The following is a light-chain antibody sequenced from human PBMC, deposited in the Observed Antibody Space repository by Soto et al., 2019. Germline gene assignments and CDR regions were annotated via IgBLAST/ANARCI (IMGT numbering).Light chain of an antibody. CDR2: GVS. J-gene: IGLJ2*01. CDR3: SSYTRTNTLV. CDR1: SSDIGDFNY. V-gene: IGLV2-14*01. Sequence: QSALTQPASVSGSPGQSITISCTGASSDIGDFNYVSWYQQHPGKAPKLIIYGVSNRPSGISNRFSGSKSGNTASLTISGLQAEDEADYYCSSYTRTNTLVFGGGTKLTVL.